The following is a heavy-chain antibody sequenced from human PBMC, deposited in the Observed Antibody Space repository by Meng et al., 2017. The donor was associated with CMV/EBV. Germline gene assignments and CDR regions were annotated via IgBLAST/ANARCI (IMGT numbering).Heavy chain of an antibody. CDR3: ASELRSYYYYGMDV. V-gene: IGHV3-30-3*01. D-gene: IGHD5-12*01. Sequence: GESLKISCAASGFTFSSYAIHWVRQAPGKGLEWVAVISYDGSNKYYADSVKGRFTISRDNSKNTLYLQMNSLRAEDTAVYYCASELRSYYYYGMDVWGQGTTVTVSS. J-gene: IGHJ6*02. CDR1: GFTFSSYA. CDR2: ISYDGSNK.